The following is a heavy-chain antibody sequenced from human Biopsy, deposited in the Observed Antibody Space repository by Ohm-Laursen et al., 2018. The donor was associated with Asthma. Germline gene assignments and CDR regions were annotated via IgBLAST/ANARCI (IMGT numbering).Heavy chain of an antibody. Sequence: SETLSLTCSVYGGSISSFYWRWFRQSPEKGLGWMGYGYWTGSTNYNPSLKSRITMSVDTSKNRMFLELTSVTAADTAIYYCVRAVRNEQVLAPFDYWGQGKPVTVSS. CDR2: GYWTGST. V-gene: IGHV4-59*01. CDR1: GGSISSFY. CDR3: VRAVRNEQVLAPFDY. J-gene: IGHJ4*02. D-gene: IGHD6-13*01.